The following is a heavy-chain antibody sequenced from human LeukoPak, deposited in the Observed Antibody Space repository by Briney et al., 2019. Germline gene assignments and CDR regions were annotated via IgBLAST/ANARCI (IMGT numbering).Heavy chain of an antibody. J-gene: IGHJ4*02. CDR3: AKVAARYGDYYFDY. CDR2: INPSGGST. V-gene: IGHV1-8*03. CDR1: GGTFSSYA. Sequence: ASVKVSCKASGGTFSSYAISWVRQAPGQGLEWMGIINPSGGSTSYAQKFQGRVTITRNTSISTAYMELSSLRSEDMAVYYCAKVAARYGDYYFDYWGQGTLVTVSS. D-gene: IGHD4-17*01.